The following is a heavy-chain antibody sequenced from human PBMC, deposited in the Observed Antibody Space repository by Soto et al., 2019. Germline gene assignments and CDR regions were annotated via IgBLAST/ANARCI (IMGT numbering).Heavy chain of an antibody. D-gene: IGHD6-19*01. CDR1: GYTFTSYY. Sequence: APVKVSCKASGYTFTSYYMHWVRHAPGQGLEWMGIINPSGGSTSYAQKFQGRVTMTRDTSTSTVYMELSSLRSEDTAVYYCAIHSVAGIYYFDYWGQGTLVTVSS. J-gene: IGHJ4*02. V-gene: IGHV1-46*01. CDR3: AIHSVAGIYYFDY. CDR2: INPSGGST.